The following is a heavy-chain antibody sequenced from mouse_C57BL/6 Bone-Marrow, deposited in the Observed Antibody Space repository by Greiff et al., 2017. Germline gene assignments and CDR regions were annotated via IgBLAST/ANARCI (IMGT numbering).Heavy chain of an antibody. J-gene: IGHJ2*01. Sequence: QVQLQQSGAELVKPGASVKMSCKASGYTFTTYPIEWMKQNHGKSLEWIGNFHPYNDDTNYNQKFKGKATLTVDTSSSSAYMQLSSLTAEDSAVXYCARGGPHWGKGTTLTVSS. CDR1: GYTFTTYP. CDR2: FHPYNDDT. V-gene: IGHV1-47*01. CDR3: ARGGPH.